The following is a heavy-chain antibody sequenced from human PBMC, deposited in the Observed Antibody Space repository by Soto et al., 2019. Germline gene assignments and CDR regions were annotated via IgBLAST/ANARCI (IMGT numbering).Heavy chain of an antibody. Sequence: PGVFQRLSSAASGFTFGSYGMSWVRKAPGKGLEWVSAISGSGGSTYYADSVKGRFTISRDNSKNTLYLQMNSLRAEDTAVYYCAKVDDFWSGSTLGLDYWGQGTLVTVSS. CDR1: GFTFGSYG. CDR2: ISGSGGST. CDR3: AKVDDFWSGSTLGLDY. D-gene: IGHD3-3*01. J-gene: IGHJ4*02. V-gene: IGHV3-23*01.